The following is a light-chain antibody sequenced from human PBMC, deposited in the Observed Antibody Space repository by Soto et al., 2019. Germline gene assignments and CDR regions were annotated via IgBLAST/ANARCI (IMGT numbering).Light chain of an antibody. V-gene: IGKV3-20*01. CDR3: QQYDTSIT. Sequence: EIVLTQSPAIVSLSPGEGATLSCRASQSVSNNFLAWYQQKPGQAPRLLIYGASSRATGIPDRFSGRGSGTDFTLTISRLEPDDFAVYFCQQYDTSITFGGGTKVDIK. J-gene: IGKJ4*01. CDR2: GAS. CDR1: QSVSNNF.